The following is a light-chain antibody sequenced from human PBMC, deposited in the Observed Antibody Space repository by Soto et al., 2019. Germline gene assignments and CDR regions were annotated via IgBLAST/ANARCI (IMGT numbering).Light chain of an antibody. CDR3: QKYNSAPWT. CDR2: VAS. Sequence: DIQMTQSPSSLSASVGDRVTITCRASQGISNYLAWYQQQPGKVPKLMIYVASTLQSGVPSRFSGSGSGTDFTLTISSLQPEDVSTYYFQKYNSAPWTFGQGTKVESK. J-gene: IGKJ1*01. CDR1: QGISNY. V-gene: IGKV1-27*01.